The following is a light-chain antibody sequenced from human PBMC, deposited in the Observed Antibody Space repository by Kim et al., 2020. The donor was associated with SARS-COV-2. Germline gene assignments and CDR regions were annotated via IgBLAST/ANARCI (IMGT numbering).Light chain of an antibody. CDR3: QQRASWPIT. CDR1: QFINIY. CDR2: DAS. J-gene: IGKJ5*01. V-gene: IGKV3-11*01. Sequence: EIVLTQSPATLSLSPGERATLSCRASQFINIYLAWYQQKPGQPPRLLIYDASNRAPGIPARFSAGGSGTDFTLTISSLEPEDFAVFFCQQRASWPITFGQGTRLEIK.